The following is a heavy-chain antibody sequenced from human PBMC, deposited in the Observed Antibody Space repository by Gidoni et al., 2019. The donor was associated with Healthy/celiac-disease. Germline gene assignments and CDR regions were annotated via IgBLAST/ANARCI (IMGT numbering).Heavy chain of an antibody. V-gene: IGHV4-59*01. CDR3: ARGLSYSSSQRGLYYYYMDV. D-gene: IGHD6-6*01. CDR2: IYYSGST. J-gene: IGHJ6*03. Sequence: QPPGKGLEWIGYIYYSGSTNYKPSLKSRVTISVDTSKNQFSLKLSSVTAADTAVYYCARGLSYSSSQRGLYYYYMDVWGKGTTVTVSS.